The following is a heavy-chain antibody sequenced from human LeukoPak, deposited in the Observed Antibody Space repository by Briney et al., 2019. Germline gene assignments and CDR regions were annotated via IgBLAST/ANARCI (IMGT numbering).Heavy chain of an antibody. CDR1: GGSISSYY. V-gene: IGHV4-4*07. J-gene: IGHJ6*03. D-gene: IGHD3-16*01. CDR2: IYTSGST. Sequence: SETRSLTCTVYGGSISSYYWSWIRQPAGKGLEWIGRIYTSGSTNYNPSLKSRVTMSVDTSKNQFSLKLSSVTAADTAVYYCARAHMITSYYYYYYMDVWGKGTTVTVSS. CDR3: ARAHMITSYYYYYYMDV.